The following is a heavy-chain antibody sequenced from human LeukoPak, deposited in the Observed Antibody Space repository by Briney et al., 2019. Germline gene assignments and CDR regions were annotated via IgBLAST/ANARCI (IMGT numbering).Heavy chain of an antibody. CDR1: GGSFSGHY. J-gene: IGHJ4*02. CDR2: INHGGST. V-gene: IGHV4-34*01. Sequence: SETLSLTCAVSGGSFSGHYWNWIRQPPGKGLEWIGEINHGGSTNYNPSLKSRVTISVDTSKNQFSLKLTSVTAADTAVYYCGRRSRSTWNYRRGDYWGQGTLVTVSS. CDR3: GRRSRSTWNYRRGDY. D-gene: IGHD1-7*01.